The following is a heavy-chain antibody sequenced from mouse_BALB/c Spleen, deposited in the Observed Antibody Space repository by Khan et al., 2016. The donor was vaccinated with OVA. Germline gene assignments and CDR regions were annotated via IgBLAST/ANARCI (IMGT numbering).Heavy chain of an antibody. CDR2: IWSDGST. CDR3: GSNSYQCDFTY. V-gene: IGHV2-4-1*01. J-gene: IGHJ3*01. Sequence: QVQLQQSGPGLVQPSQNLSITCTVSGFSLITYGVHWVRQSPGKGLEWLGVIWSDGSTDYNVAFMYRLSITTDNSNSHLFFKKNSLQADDTAIYXCGSNSYQCDFTYWGRGTLVTVSA. CDR1: GFSLITYG.